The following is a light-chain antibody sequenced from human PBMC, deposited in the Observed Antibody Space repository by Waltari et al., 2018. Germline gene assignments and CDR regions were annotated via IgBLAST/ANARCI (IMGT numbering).Light chain of an antibody. CDR1: QSIVYSSNNKNY. CDR3: EQYYSAPYA. Sequence: DIVMTQSPDSLAVSPGERATITCKSTQSIVYSSNNKNYLAWYQQKPVQPPKLLIYWASTRESGVPDRFSGSGSGTDFTLTISSLQAEDVAVYYCEQYYSAPYAFGQGTKLEIK. J-gene: IGKJ2*01. CDR2: WAS. V-gene: IGKV4-1*01.